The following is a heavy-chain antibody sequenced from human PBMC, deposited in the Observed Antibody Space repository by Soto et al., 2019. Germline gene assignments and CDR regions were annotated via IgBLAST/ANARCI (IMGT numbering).Heavy chain of an antibody. CDR1: GYTFTGYA. J-gene: IGHJ4*02. Sequence: QVQLVQSGAEAKKPGASVKVSCKASGYTFTGYAMHWVRQAPGQRLEWMGWINGGNGNTKYSQKFQGRVTITRDTSARTAYMELSSLRSEDTAVYYCARAVAVAADLDYWGQGTLVTVSS. CDR3: ARAVAVAADLDY. D-gene: IGHD6-19*01. CDR2: INGGNGNT. V-gene: IGHV1-3*01.